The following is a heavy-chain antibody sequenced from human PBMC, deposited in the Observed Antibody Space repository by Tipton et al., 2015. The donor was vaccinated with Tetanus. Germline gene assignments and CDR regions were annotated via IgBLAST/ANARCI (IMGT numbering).Heavy chain of an antibody. CDR1: GVSVRSYC. CDR2: VIYDGTS. J-gene: IGHJ5*02. Sequence: TLSLTCTVSGVSVRSYCWSWIRQSPDKGLEWLGDVIYDGTSYYNPSLNSRVKISLDTSMNQVSLTLTSVTAADTALYYCARGVPYSTTMGSDWFDPWGQGTLVTVSS. V-gene: IGHV4-34*01. D-gene: IGHD2-2*01. CDR3: ARGVPYSTTMGSDWFDP.